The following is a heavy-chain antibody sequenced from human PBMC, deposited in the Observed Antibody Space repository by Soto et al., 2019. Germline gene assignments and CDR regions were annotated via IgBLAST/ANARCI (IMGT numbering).Heavy chain of an antibody. Sequence: QVQLQQWGAGLLKPSETLSLTCAVHSGSFSSYYCTWTRQPPGKGLEWIGEIHPSGDTDYNPSLSNRLTISLDTSRSQLSLRLTSVSAAETAVYLCSRGRDPHTGGRTWGQGTLVTVSS. CDR2: IHPSGDT. CDR1: SGSFSSYY. D-gene: IGHD3-16*01. V-gene: IGHV4-34*02. CDR3: SRGRDPHTGGRT. J-gene: IGHJ5*02.